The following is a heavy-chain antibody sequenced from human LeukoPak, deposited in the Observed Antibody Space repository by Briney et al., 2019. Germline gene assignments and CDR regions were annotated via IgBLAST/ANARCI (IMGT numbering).Heavy chain of an antibody. CDR2: IYPGDSDI. D-gene: IGHD2-15*01. Sequence: GESLKISCKGSGYSFTSYWIAWVRQMPGGGQDWMGIIYPGDSDIRYSPSFQGQVTISADRSISTAYLQWSTLKASDSAMYYCARLHCGGGSCYSGSAYYFDYWGQRALVTVSS. J-gene: IGHJ4*02. V-gene: IGHV5-51*01. CDR1: GYSFTSYW. CDR3: ARLHCGGGSCYSGSAYYFDY.